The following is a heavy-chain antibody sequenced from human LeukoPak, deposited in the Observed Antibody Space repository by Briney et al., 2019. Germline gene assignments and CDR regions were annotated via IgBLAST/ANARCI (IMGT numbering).Heavy chain of an antibody. CDR1: GYTFTSYA. V-gene: IGHV1-3*01. CDR2: INAGNGNT. Sequence: ASVTVSRKASGYTFTSYAMHWVRQAPGQRLEWMGWINAGNGNTKYSQKFQGIVTMTRDTSISTAYMELSSLTSEDTAVYYCARDARGAAAADDPLDIWGQGTTVTVSS. D-gene: IGHD6-13*01. J-gene: IGHJ3*02. CDR3: ARDARGAAAADDPLDI.